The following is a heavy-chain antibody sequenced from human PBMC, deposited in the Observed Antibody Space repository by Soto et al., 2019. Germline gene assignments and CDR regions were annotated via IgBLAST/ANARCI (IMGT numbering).Heavy chain of an antibody. Sequence: SVKVSCKASGGTFSSYAISWVRQAPGQGLEWMGGIIPIYDTANYAQKFQGRVTITADEYTSTAYMELSSLRSEDTAVYYCARDRCYDSSGPNSFQHWGQGTLVTVSS. CDR3: ARDRCYDSSGPNSFQH. CDR2: IIPIYDTA. D-gene: IGHD3-22*01. CDR1: GGTFSSYA. J-gene: IGHJ1*01. V-gene: IGHV1-69*13.